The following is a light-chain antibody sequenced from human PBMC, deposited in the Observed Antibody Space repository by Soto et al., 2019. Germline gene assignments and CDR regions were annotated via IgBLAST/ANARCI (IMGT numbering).Light chain of an antibody. CDR2: EAS. V-gene: IGKV3-11*01. CDR3: QQRSTWPPIT. J-gene: IGKJ5*01. Sequence: EIVLTQSPATLSLSPGERATLSCRASQSVSNYLAWYQHKPGQAPRLLVYEASNRATGIPARFSGSGSGTDFTLTISSLEPDDFAVYYCQQRSTWPPITFVQGTRLEIK. CDR1: QSVSNY.